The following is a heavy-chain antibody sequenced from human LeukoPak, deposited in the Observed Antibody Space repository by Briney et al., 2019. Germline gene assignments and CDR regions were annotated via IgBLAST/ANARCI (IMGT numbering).Heavy chain of an antibody. D-gene: IGHD6-13*01. J-gene: IGHJ4*02. V-gene: IGHV3-7*04. Sequence: PGGSLRLSCAASGFTFSSYWMSWVRHAPGKGLEWVANIKQDGSEKYYVDSVTGQFTISRDNAKNSLYLQMNSLRAEDTAVYYCARGTIAAAGYYYFDYWGQGTQVTVSS. CDR3: ARGTIAAAGYYYFDY. CDR1: GFTFSSYW. CDR2: IKQDGSEK.